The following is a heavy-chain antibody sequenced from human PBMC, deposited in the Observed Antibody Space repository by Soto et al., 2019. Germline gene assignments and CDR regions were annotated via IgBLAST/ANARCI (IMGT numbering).Heavy chain of an antibody. Sequence: GGSLRLSCAASGFTVSSNYMSWVRQAPGKGLGWVSVIYSGGSTYYADSVKGRFTISRDNSKNTLYLQMNSLRAEDTAVHYCAGDAYYYYYYMDVWGKGTTVTVSS. CDR2: IYSGGST. CDR1: GFTVSSNY. V-gene: IGHV3-66*01. CDR3: AGDAYYYYYYMDV. J-gene: IGHJ6*03.